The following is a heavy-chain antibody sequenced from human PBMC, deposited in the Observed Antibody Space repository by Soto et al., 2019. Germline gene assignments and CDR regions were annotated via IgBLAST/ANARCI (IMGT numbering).Heavy chain of an antibody. CDR1: GFTFSNAW. V-gene: IGHV3-15*07. CDR2: IKSKTDGGTT. J-gene: IGHJ6*02. D-gene: IGHD6-6*01. CDR3: TTLTIAAPYYYYYYGMDV. Sequence: GGSLRLSCAASGFTFSNAWMNWVRQAPGKGLEWVGRIKSKTDGGTTDYAAPVKGRFTISRDDSKNTLYLQMNSLKTEDTAVYYCTTLTIAAPYYYYYYGMDVWGQGTTVTVSS.